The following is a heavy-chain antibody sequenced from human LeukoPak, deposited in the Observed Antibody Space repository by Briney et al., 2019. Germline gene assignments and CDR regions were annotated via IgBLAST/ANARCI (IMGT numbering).Heavy chain of an antibody. CDR1: GDSFTSYW. Sequence: GESLKISCKGSGDSFTSYWSGWVRQMPGKGLEWMGIIYPGDSDTRYSPSFQGQVTISAAKSISTAYMQWSSPKASDTAMYYCARPGIADGDYWGQGTLVTVSS. CDR3: ARPGIADGDY. J-gene: IGHJ4*02. D-gene: IGHD6-13*01. V-gene: IGHV5-51*01. CDR2: IYPGDSDT.